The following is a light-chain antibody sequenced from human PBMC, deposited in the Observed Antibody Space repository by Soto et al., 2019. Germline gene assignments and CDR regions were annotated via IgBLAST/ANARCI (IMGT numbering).Light chain of an antibody. Sequence: QSVLTQPASVSGSPGQSITISCTGTSSDVGGFNYVSWYQQHPGKAPKLMIYDVSNRPSGVSSRFSGSKSGNTASLTISGLQAEDEADYYCSSFTSSRFGGGTKLTVL. J-gene: IGLJ2*01. CDR1: SSDVGGFNY. CDR2: DVS. V-gene: IGLV2-14*01. CDR3: SSFTSSR.